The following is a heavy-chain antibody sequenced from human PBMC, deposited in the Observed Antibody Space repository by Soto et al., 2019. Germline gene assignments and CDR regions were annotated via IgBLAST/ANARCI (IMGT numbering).Heavy chain of an antibody. CDR1: GYTFTSYD. D-gene: IGHD6-6*01. CDR3: ARTKARRYSSSSDRGHWFEP. Sequence: PVKVYRKGSGYTFTSYDINWVRQATGQGLEWMGWMNPNSGNTGYAQKFQGRVTMTRNTSISTAYMELSSLRSEDTAVYYCARTKARRYSSSSDRGHWFEPWGQGTLVTVSS. V-gene: IGHV1-8*01. CDR2: MNPNSGNT. J-gene: IGHJ5*02.